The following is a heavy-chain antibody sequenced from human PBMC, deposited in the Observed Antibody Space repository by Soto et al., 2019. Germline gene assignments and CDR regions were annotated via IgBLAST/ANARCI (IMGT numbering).Heavy chain of an antibody. Sequence: ETLSLTCAVSGYSITSSSFWVWIRQPPGKGLEWIGSIYLGGTTYYDPSLKSRVTISVDTSRNEFSLKLTSVTAADTAVYYCARPRPNFGAVDSWGQGALVTVSS. CDR2: IYLGGTT. V-gene: IGHV4-38-2*01. CDR1: GYSITSSSF. D-gene: IGHD3-10*01. J-gene: IGHJ4*02. CDR3: ARPRPNFGAVDS.